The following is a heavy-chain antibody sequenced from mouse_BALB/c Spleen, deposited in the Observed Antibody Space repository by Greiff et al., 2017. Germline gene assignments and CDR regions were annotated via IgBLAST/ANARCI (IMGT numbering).Heavy chain of an antibody. Sequence: DVQLVESGGGLVQPGGSMKLSCVASGFTFSNYWMNWVRQSPEKGLEWVAEIRLKSNNYATHYAESVKGRFTISRDDSKSSVYLQMNNLRAEDTGIYYCTRRGQWLLGPFDVWGAGTTVTVSS. V-gene: IGHV6-6*02. CDR1: GFTFSNYW. CDR2: IRLKSNNYAT. CDR3: TRRGQWLLGPFDV. D-gene: IGHD2-3*01. J-gene: IGHJ1*01.